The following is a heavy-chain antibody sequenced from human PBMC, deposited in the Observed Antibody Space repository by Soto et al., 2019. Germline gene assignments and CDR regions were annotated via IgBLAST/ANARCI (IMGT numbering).Heavy chain of an antibody. CDR2: IIPIFGTA. D-gene: IGHD3-3*01. Sequence: EASVKVSCKASGGTFSSYAISWVRQAPGQGLEWMGGIIPIFGTANYAQKFQGRVTITADESTSTAYMELSSLRSEDTAVYYCAREESGYNDYWGQGTLVTVSS. J-gene: IGHJ4*02. CDR1: GGTFSSYA. CDR3: AREESGYNDY. V-gene: IGHV1-69*13.